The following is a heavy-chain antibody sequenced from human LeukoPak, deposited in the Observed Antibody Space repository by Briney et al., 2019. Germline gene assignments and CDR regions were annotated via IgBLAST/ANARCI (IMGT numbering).Heavy chain of an antibody. CDR1: GFTFSSYW. V-gene: IGHV3-7*01. CDR3: AREGRVGSYYDSSGYYTFDY. J-gene: IGHJ4*02. CDR2: IKQDGSEK. Sequence: GGSLRLSCAASGFTFSSYWMSWVRQAPGKGLEWVANIKQDGSEKYYVDSVKGRFTISRDNAQNSLYLQMNSLRAEDTAVYYCAREGRVGSYYDSSGYYTFDYWGQGTLVTVSS. D-gene: IGHD3-22*01.